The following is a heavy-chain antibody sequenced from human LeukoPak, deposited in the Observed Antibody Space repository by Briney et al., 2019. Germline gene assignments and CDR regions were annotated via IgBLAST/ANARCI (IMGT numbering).Heavy chain of an antibody. Sequence: PGGSLRLSCAASGFTFSSYAMTWVRQAPGKGLEWVSSILGSGAGTYYADSVKGRFTVSRDNSKNTLYLDLNSLRIEDTSVFYCARSAGGGKPIDYWGQGTLVTVSS. J-gene: IGHJ4*02. CDR1: GFTFSSYA. D-gene: IGHD1-14*01. V-gene: IGHV3-23*01. CDR3: ARSAGGGKPIDY. CDR2: ILGSGAGT.